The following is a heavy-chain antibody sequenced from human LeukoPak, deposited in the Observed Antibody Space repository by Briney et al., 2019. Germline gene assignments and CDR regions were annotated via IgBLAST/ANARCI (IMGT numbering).Heavy chain of an antibody. J-gene: IGHJ5*02. V-gene: IGHV4-34*01. D-gene: IGHD5-18*01. CDR3: ARLRSQTGYSYGYGWFDP. CDR1: GGSFSGYY. CDR2: INHSGST. Sequence: SETLSLTCAVYGGSFSGYYWNWIRQPPGKGLEWIGEINHSGSTNYNPSLKSRVTISVDTSKNQFSLKLSSVTAADTAVYYCARLRSQTGYSYGYGWFDPWGQGTLVTVSS.